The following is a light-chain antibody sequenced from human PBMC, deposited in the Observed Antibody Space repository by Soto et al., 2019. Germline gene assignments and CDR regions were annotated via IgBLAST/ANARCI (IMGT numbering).Light chain of an antibody. CDR3: SSYAGSTNVV. CDR1: SSDVGGYNH. CDR2: GVS. Sequence: QSALTQPPSASGSPGQSVTISCTGTSSDVGGYNHVSWCQQHPGKAPKLMIYGVSQRPSGVPDRFSGSKSGNTASLTVSGLQAEDEADYYCSSYAGSTNVVFGGGTKLTVL. V-gene: IGLV2-8*01. J-gene: IGLJ2*01.